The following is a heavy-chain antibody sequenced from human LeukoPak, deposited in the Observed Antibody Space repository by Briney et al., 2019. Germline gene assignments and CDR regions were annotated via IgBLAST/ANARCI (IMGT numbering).Heavy chain of an antibody. Sequence: GGSLRLSCAASGFTFSDYAVTWVRQAPGKGLEWVSSITGDTTYTYYADSMKGRFTISRDNSKNTLYLQMNSLRDEDTAVYYFAKGPLSSSNYYMDVWGKGTTVTVSS. CDR3: AKGPLSSSNYYMDV. CDR2: ITGDTTYT. J-gene: IGHJ6*03. V-gene: IGHV3-23*01. D-gene: IGHD3-10*01. CDR1: GFTFSDYA.